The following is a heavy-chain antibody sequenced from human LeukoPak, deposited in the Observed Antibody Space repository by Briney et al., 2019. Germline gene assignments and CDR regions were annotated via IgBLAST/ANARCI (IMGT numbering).Heavy chain of an antibody. CDR3: ANGLQGYCSSTSCSNFDY. CDR2: ISGSGDTT. J-gene: IGHJ4*02. CDR1: GFTSSSYS. V-gene: IGHV3-23*01. Sequence: GGSLRLSCAASGFTSSSYSMNWVRQAPGKGLEWVSAISGSGDTTYYADSVKGRFTISRDNSKNTLYLQMNSLRAEDTAVYYCANGLQGYCSSTSCSNFDYWGQGTLVTVSS. D-gene: IGHD2-2*01.